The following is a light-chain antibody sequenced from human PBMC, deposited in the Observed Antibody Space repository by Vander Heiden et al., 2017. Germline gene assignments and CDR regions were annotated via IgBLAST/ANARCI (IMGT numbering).Light chain of an antibody. CDR2: GAS. CDR1: QSVSSSY. CDR3: QYYGSSPYT. V-gene: IGKV3-20*01. Sequence: EIVLTQSPGTLSLSPGERATLSCRASQSVSSSYLAWYQHKRGQAPRLLIYGASSRASGIPERLSGSGSGTDFTLTISRLEPEDFAVYYCQYYGSSPYTFGQGTKLEIK. J-gene: IGKJ2*01.